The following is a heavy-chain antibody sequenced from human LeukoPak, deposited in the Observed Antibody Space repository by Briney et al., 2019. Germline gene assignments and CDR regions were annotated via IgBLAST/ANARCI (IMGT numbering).Heavy chain of an antibody. V-gene: IGHV3-21*01. CDR2: ISSSSSYI. CDR3: ARALNDYGDYVFDY. J-gene: IGHJ4*02. Sequence: KPGGSLRLSCAASGFTFSNYSMNWVRQAPGKGLEWVSSISSSSSYIYYADSVKGRFTISRDNAENSLYLQMNSLRAEDTADCARALNDYGDYVFDYWGQGTLVTVSS. D-gene: IGHD4-17*01. CDR1: GFTFSNYS.